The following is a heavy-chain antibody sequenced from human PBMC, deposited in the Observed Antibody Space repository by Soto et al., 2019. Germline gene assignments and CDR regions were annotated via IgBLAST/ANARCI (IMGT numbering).Heavy chain of an antibody. CDR2: IYYTGST. V-gene: IGHV4-59*01. D-gene: IGHD3-22*01. CDR1: GGSIGSYY. Sequence: SETLSLTCTVSGGSIGSYYWSWIRQPPGKGLEWIGHIYYTGSTSYNPSLKGRVTISIDTSENQFSLKLRSGTAADTAVYYCARHYFDSSGYYFALGLDVWGQGTTVTV. CDR3: ARHYFDSSGYYFALGLDV. J-gene: IGHJ6*02.